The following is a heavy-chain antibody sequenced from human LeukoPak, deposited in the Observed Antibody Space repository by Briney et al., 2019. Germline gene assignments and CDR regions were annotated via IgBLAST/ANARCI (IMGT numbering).Heavy chain of an antibody. D-gene: IGHD4-11*01. CDR3: ARDRAVTTSLFFLGYYMDV. V-gene: IGHV1-2*02. CDR1: GYTLTGDN. Sequence: ASVKVSCKASGYTLTGDNMHWVRQGHGQGLEWMGWINPNSGGTNYPQKLQGRVTMTRDTSISTAYMELSRLRSDDTAVYYCARDRAVTTSLFFLGYYMDVWGKGTTVTVSS. J-gene: IGHJ6*03. CDR2: INPNSGGT.